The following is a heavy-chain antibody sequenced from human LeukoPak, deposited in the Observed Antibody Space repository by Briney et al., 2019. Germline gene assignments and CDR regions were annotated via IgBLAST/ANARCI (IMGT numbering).Heavy chain of an antibody. CDR2: ISDTSFYI. V-gene: IGHV3-21*01. Sequence: KPGGSLRLSCEASGFTFTDYSMHWVRKAPGKGPEWVASISDTSFYIYYADSVRGRFTISRDNARTSLHLHMNSLRVEDTALYFCARSNPGGGTTQARAANFWGQGTLVTVSS. D-gene: IGHD3-16*01. CDR3: ARSNPGGGTTQARAANF. J-gene: IGHJ4*02. CDR1: GFTFTDYS.